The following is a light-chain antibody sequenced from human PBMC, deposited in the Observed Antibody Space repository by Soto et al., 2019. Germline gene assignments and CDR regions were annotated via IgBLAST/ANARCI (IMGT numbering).Light chain of an antibody. CDR3: QQYNTYPYT. CDR1: ERISRW. V-gene: IGKV1-5*01. CDR2: DAS. Sequence: DIQMTQSPSTLSASVGDRVTITCRASERISRWLAWYQQRPGKAPKFLIYDASSWESGVPSRFSGSGSGTEFTLTISSLQPDDFATYYCQQYNTYPYTFGHGTKLEIK. J-gene: IGKJ2*01.